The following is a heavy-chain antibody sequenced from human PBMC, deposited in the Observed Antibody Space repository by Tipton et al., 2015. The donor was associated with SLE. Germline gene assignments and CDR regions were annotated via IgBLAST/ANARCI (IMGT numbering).Heavy chain of an antibody. J-gene: IGHJ3*02. Sequence: TLSLTCTVSGGSISSGSYYWSWIRQPAGKGLEWIGRIYTSGSTNYNPSLKSRVTTSVDTSKNQFSLKLSSVTAAGTAVYYCARDGAMIVPRGSFDIWGQGTMVTVSS. CDR3: ARDGAMIVPRGSFDI. CDR2: IYTSGST. V-gene: IGHV4-61*02. D-gene: IGHD3-22*01. CDR1: GGSISSGSYY.